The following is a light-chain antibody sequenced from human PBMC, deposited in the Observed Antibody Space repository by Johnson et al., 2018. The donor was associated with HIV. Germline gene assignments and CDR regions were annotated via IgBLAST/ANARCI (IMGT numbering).Light chain of an antibody. V-gene: IGLV1-51*02. CDR2: ENN. J-gene: IGLJ1*01. Sequence: QSVLSQPPSVSAAPGQKVTISCSGSSSNIGNNYVSWYQQLPGTAPKLLIYENNTRPSGIPDRFSGSKSGPSATLGITGPPTGHGADYYCGTWDSSLSAGRYVFGTGTKVTVL. CDR3: GTWDSSLSAGRYV. CDR1: SSNIGNNY.